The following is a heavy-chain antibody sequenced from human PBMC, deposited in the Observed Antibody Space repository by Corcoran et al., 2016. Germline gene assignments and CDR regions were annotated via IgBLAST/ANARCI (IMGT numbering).Heavy chain of an antibody. CDR1: GGSFSGYY. J-gene: IGHJ3*02. V-gene: IGHV4-34*01. CDR3: ARGLRHYYDSSGRGGDAFDI. CDR2: INHSGST. Sequence: QVQLQQWGAGLLKPSETLSLTCAVYGGSFSGYYWSWIRQPPGKGLEWIGEINHSGSTNYNPSLKSRVTISVDTSKNQFSLKLSSVTAADTAVYYWARGLRHYYDSSGRGGDAFDIWGQGTMVTVSS. D-gene: IGHD3-22*01.